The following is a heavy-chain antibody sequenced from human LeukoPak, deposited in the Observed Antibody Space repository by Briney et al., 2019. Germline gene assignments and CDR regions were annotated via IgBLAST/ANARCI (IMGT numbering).Heavy chain of an antibody. V-gene: IGHV3-9*01. J-gene: IGHJ6*02. CDR3: AKGMITFGGYYYYGMAV. D-gene: IGHD3-16*01. CDR1: GFTFDDYA. CDR2: ISWNRGSI. Sequence: GRSLRLSCAASGFTFDDYAMHWVRQAPGQGVEWVSGISWNRGSIGYADSVKGRFTISRDNAKNSLYLQMNSLRAEDTALYYCAKGMITFGGYYYYGMAVWGQGTTVTVSS.